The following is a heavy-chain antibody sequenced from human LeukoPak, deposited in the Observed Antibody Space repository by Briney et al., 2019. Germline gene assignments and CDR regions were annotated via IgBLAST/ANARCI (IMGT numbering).Heavy chain of an antibody. CDR2: INHSGST. V-gene: IGHV4-34*01. Sequence: PSETLSLTCAVYGGSFSGYYWSWIRQPPGKGLEWIGEINHSGSTNYNPSLKSRVTISVDTSKNQFSLKLSSVTAADTAVYYCARAAGGYDYVWGSYRSKYYFDYWGQGTLVTVSS. CDR1: GGSFSGYY. J-gene: IGHJ4*02. D-gene: IGHD3-16*02. CDR3: ARAAGGYDYVWGSYRSKYYFDY.